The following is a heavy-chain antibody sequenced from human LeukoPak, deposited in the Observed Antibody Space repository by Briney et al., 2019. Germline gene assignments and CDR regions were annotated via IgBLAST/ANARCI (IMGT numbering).Heavy chain of an antibody. Sequence: SETLSLTCTVSGGSISSRSHYWVWMRQPPGKGLEWIGSIYSSGGTYYRPSLESRVTVAVDTSKNQFSLKLSSVTAADTAVYYCARGIGDGYNHPFDYWGQGTLVTVSS. J-gene: IGHJ4*02. D-gene: IGHD5-24*01. CDR1: GGSISSRSHY. V-gene: IGHV4-39*07. CDR3: ARGIGDGYNHPFDY. CDR2: IYSSGGT.